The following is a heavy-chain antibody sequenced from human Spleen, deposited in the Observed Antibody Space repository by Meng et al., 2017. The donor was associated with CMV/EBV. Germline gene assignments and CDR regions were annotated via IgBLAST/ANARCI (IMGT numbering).Heavy chain of an antibody. CDR2: IYYSGST. CDR1: DGSVSSDTYY. J-gene: IGHJ6*02. D-gene: IGHD6-6*01. CDR3: ARDYSSSSKGMDV. V-gene: IGHV4-31*03. Sequence: SETLSLTCTVSDGSVSSDTYYWSWIRQYPGKGLEWIGYIYYSGSTYYNPSLKSRVTISIDTSKNQFSLKLNSVTAADTAVYYCARDYSSSSKGMDVWGQGTTVTVS.